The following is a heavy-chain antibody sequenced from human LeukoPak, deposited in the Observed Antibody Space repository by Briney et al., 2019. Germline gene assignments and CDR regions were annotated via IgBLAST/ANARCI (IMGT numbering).Heavy chain of an antibody. J-gene: IGHJ4*02. CDR1: GGSISSGDYY. CDR3: ARVESSSGNDY. V-gene: IGHV4-30-4*01. Sequence: SQTLSLTCTVSGGSISSGDYYWSWIRQPPGKGLEWIGYIYYSGSTYYNPSLKSRVTISVDTSKNQFSLKLGSVTAADTAVYYCARVESSSGNDYWGQGTLVTVSS. CDR2: IYYSGST. D-gene: IGHD6-6*01.